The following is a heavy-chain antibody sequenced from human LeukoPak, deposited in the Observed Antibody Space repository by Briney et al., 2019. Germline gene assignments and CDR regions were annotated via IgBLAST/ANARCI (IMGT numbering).Heavy chain of an antibody. Sequence: SETLSLTCTVSGASINSSPYYWDWIRQPPGRGLEWIGSVSYSGTTYYNPSLKSRVTISVDTSKNQFSLKLTSMTAADTAVYYCARGRAVAEYWGQGTLVTVSS. CDR2: VSYSGTT. CDR1: GASINSSPYY. V-gene: IGHV4-39*01. CDR3: ARGRAVAEY. J-gene: IGHJ4*02. D-gene: IGHD6-19*01.